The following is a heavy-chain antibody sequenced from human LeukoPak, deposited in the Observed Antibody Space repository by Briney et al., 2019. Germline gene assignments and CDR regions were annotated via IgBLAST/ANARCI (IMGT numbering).Heavy chain of an antibody. CDR1: GGSISSYY. J-gene: IGHJ5*02. D-gene: IGHD1-1*01. V-gene: IGHV4-59*08. Sequence: SETLSLTCTVSGGSISSYYWSWIRQPPGKGLEWIGYIYYSGSTNYNPSLKSRVTISVDTSKNQFSLKLSSVTAADTAVYYCARQLRHWNPTNWFDPWGQGTLVTVSS. CDR2: IYYSGST. CDR3: ARQLRHWNPTNWFDP.